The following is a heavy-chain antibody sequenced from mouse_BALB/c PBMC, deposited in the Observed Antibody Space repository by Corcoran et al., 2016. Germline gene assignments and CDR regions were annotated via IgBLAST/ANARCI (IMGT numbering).Heavy chain of an antibody. J-gene: IGHJ3*01. CDR1: GYTFTNYG. V-gene: IGHV9-3-1*01. D-gene: IGHD1-1*01. Sequence: QIQLVQSGPELKKPGETVKISCKASGYTFTNYGMNWVKQAPGKGLKWMGWINTYTGEPTYADDFKGRFAFSLETSASTAYWQINNLKNEDTATYFCARGGRSPGWVAYWGQGTLVTVSA. CDR3: ARGGRSPGWVAY. CDR2: INTYTGEP.